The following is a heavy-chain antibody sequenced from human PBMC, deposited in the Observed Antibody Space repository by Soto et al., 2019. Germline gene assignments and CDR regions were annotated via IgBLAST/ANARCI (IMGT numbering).Heavy chain of an antibody. CDR3: GKDPGKAQFGISGFAP. CDR2: IFYTESA. D-gene: IGHD3-10*01. Sequence: QVQLQESGPGLVKPSETLSLTCTVSGGSITRHYWSWLRQSPGKGLEWIGNIFYTESANYNPSLKSRVTISVALSRTQFSRQLGSGPAAARAVYSCGKDPGKAQFGISGFAPWGQEPWSPSPQ. CDR1: GGSITRHY. V-gene: IGHV4-59*11. J-gene: IGHJ5*02.